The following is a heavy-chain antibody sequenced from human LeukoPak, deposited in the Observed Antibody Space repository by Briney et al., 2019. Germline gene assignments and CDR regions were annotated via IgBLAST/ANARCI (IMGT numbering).Heavy chain of an antibody. V-gene: IGHV1-69-2*01. D-gene: IGHD4-17*01. J-gene: IGHJ4*02. CDR1: GYTFTDYY. Sequence: ASVKVSCKVSGYTFTDYYMHWGQQAPGKGLEWMGLVDPEDGETIYAEKFQGRVTITADTSTDTAYMELSSLRSEDTAVYYCATITESYGDYVLYYFDYWGQGTLVTVSS. CDR2: VDPEDGET. CDR3: ATITESYGDYVLYYFDY.